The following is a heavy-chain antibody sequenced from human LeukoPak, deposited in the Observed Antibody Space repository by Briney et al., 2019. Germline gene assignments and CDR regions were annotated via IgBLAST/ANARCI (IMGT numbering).Heavy chain of an antibody. J-gene: IGHJ4*02. Sequence: PSQTLSLTCTVSGGSISSGDYYWSWIRQPPGKGLEWIGYIYYSGSTYYNPSPKSRVTISVDTSKNQFSLKLSSVTAADTAVYYCARADITMVRGVNFLDYWGQGTLVTVSS. CDR1: GGSISSGDYY. CDR2: IYYSGST. D-gene: IGHD3-10*01. CDR3: ARADITMVRGVNFLDY. V-gene: IGHV4-30-4*01.